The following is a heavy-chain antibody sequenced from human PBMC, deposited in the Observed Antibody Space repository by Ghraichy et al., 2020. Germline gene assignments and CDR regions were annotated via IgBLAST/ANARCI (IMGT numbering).Heavy chain of an antibody. CDR2: ISSKSSYI. D-gene: IGHD3-22*01. V-gene: IGHV3-21*01. Sequence: GGSLRLSCAASGFTFSRYTMNWVRQAPGKGLEWVSSISSKSSYIYNADSMKGRFTISRDNAKNSLYLQMYSLRADDTAVYYCARQRLYYYDNSGNYYFYYWGQGTLVTGSA. CDR1: GFTFSRYT. J-gene: IGHJ4*02. CDR3: ARQRLYYYDNSGNYYFYY.